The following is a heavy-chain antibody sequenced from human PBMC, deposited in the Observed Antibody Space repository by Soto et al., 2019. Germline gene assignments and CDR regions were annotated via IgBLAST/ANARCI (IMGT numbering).Heavy chain of an antibody. V-gene: IGHV3-7*01. J-gene: IGHJ4*02. Sequence: EVQLVESGGGLVQPGESLRLSCAASGFSFSDHWMSWVRQAPGKGLEWVASIKQGGSDKYYADSVSGRFTISRDNAENSLYLQMNSLRAEDTAVYYCARPDSAGYIGCFDSWGQGTLVTVSS. D-gene: IGHD5-18*01. CDR2: IKQGGSDK. CDR3: ARPDSAGYIGCFDS. CDR1: GFSFSDHW.